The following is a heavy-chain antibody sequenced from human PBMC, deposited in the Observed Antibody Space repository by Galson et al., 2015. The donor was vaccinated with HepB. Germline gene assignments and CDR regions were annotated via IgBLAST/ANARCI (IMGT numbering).Heavy chain of an antibody. J-gene: IGHJ5*02. CDR2: ISTYNGNT. V-gene: IGHV1-18*01. CDR3: ARGMTIGDDFWRGYYKTWFDA. D-gene: IGHD3-3*01. Sequence: SVKVSCKASGYNFPTYGISWVRQAPGQGLEWMGWISTYNGNTKYAQKLQDRITMTTDTTTNTVYMELRSLRSDDTAVYYCARGMTIGDDFWRGYYKTWFDAWGQGTLVTVSS. CDR1: GYNFPTYG.